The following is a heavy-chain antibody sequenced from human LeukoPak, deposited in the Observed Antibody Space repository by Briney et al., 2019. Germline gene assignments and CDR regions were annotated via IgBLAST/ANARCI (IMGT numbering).Heavy chain of an antibody. CDR3: AKDGAAAGTNYYYYYVDV. CDR2: ISWNSGSI. D-gene: IGHD6-13*01. V-gene: IGHV3-9*01. J-gene: IGHJ6*03. CDR1: GFTFDDYA. Sequence: GGSLRLSCAASGFTFDDYAMHWVRQAPGKGLEWVSGISWNSGSIGYADSVKGRFTISRDNAKNSLYLQMNSLRAEDTALYYCAKDGAAAGTNYYYYYVDVWGKGTTVTVSS.